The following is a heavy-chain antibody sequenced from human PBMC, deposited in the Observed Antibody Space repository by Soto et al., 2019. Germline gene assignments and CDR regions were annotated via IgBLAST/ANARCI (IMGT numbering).Heavy chain of an antibody. J-gene: IGHJ6*02. CDR2: ISGSGGVT. CDR1: GFTFDLYG. Sequence: EVQLLESGGGLVRPGGSLRLSCAASGFTFDLYGMNWVRQAPGKGLEWVSAISGSGGVTYYAASVKGRFTISRDNSKNTVFLQMTSLRADDTAVYYCAKVSGYEYYYGVDVWGQGTTVTVSS. D-gene: IGHD5-12*01. V-gene: IGHV3-23*01. CDR3: AKVSGYEYYYGVDV.